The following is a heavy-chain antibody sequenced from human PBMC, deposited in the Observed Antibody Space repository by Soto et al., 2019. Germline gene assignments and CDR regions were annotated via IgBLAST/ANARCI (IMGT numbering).Heavy chain of an antibody. D-gene: IGHD3-10*01. CDR2: INAGNGST. J-gene: IGHJ4*02. CDR3: ARAGPGSSTGDY. CDR1: GYTFTSFA. V-gene: IGHV1-3*01. Sequence: ASVKVSCKASGYTFTSFAMHWVRQAPGQRLEWMGWINAGNGSTKYSQKFQGRVTITRDTSASTAYMELSSLRSEDTAVYYCARAGPGSSTGDYWGQGTLVTVSS.